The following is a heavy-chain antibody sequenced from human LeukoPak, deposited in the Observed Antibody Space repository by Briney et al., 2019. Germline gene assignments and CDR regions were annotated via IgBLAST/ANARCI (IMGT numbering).Heavy chain of an antibody. V-gene: IGHV1-2*02. Sequence: ASVKVSCKASGYTFTGYYMHWVRQAPGQGLEWMGWINPNSGGTNYAQKFQGRVTITADESTSTAYMELSSLRSEDTAVYYCARSCSGGSCYSIDFDYWGQGTLVTVSS. D-gene: IGHD2-15*01. CDR2: INPNSGGT. CDR1: GYTFTGYY. CDR3: ARSCSGGSCYSIDFDY. J-gene: IGHJ4*02.